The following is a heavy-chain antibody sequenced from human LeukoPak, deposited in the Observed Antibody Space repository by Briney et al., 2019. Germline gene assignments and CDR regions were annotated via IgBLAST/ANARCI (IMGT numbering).Heavy chain of an antibody. V-gene: IGHV3-23*01. Sequence: GGSLRLSCAASGFTFSSYTMSWVRQAPGKGLEWVSGVSGSGGNIHYADSVKGRFTISRDNSKNTLYLQMNSLRAEDTAVYYCAKGGLIVTLYYFDYWGQGTLVTVSS. D-gene: IGHD3-22*01. J-gene: IGHJ4*02. CDR2: VSGSGGNI. CDR1: GFTFSSYT. CDR3: AKGGLIVTLYYFDY.